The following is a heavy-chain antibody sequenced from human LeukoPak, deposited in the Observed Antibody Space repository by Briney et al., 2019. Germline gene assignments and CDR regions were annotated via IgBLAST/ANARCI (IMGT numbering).Heavy chain of an antibody. D-gene: IGHD5-24*01. Sequence: SVKVSCKASGGTFNSYAISWVRQAPGQGLEWMGGIMPLFGTANYAQEFQGRVTFTTDQSASTAYMEVSSLRSEDTAVYYCASGSLGDGYGVGDYYQYMDVWGKGTTVTVSS. CDR1: GGTFNSYA. CDR3: ASGSLGDGYGVGDYYQYMDV. CDR2: IMPLFGTA. J-gene: IGHJ6*03. V-gene: IGHV1-69*05.